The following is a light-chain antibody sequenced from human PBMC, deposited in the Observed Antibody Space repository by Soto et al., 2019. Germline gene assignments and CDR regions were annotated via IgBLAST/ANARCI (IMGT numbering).Light chain of an antibody. CDR3: SSYTSSSNYV. CDR2: EVS. J-gene: IGLJ1*01. CDR1: SSDVGNYNY. Sequence: SALSQPPSVSVSPGQSITISFTGTSSDVGNYNYVSWYQQHPAKAPKLMIFEVSNRPSGISSRFSGSKSGNTASLTISGLQAEDEADYYCSSYTSSSNYVFGTGTKVTVL. V-gene: IGLV2-14*01.